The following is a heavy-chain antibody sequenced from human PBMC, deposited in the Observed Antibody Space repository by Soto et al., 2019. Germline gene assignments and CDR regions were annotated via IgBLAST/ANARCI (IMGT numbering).Heavy chain of an antibody. Sequence: PGGLLRLSYAASPFDFNIYAMSWLHQAPGYGLEWFSAIDSAGSTYSAVSVRGRFAISRDNSKNTLYLTMDSLRAEDTDVYYCAKVGILEWLLPYFDYWGQGALVTVSS. CDR1: PFDFNIYA. CDR3: AKVGILEWLLPYFDY. CDR2: IDSAGST. J-gene: IGHJ4*02. V-gene: IGHV3-23*01. D-gene: IGHD3-3*01.